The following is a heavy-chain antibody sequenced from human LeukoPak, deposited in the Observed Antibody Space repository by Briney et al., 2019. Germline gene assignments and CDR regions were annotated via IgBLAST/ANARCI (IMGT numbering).Heavy chain of an antibody. J-gene: IGHJ4*02. Sequence: PSETLSLTCTVSGGSISRYYWSWIRQPPGKGLEWLAYIFYSGSTYYNPSLKSRVTISIDTSKNQFSLKLSSVTAADTAVYYCAMSITMIIVIVKRPPTIDYWGQGTLVTVSS. V-gene: IGHV4-59*12. D-gene: IGHD3-22*01. CDR2: IFYSGST. CDR3: AMSITMIIVIVKRPPTIDY. CDR1: GGSISRYY.